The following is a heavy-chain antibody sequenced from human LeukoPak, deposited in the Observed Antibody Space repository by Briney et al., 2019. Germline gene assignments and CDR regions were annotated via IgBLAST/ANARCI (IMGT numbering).Heavy chain of an antibody. Sequence: GGSLRLSCAASGFTFSSYAMHWVRQAPGKGLEWVAVISYDGSNKYYADSVKGRFTISRDNSKSTLYLQMNSLRAEDTAVYYCARDSDGGTYYFDYWGQGTLVTVSS. D-gene: IGHD4-23*01. CDR1: GFTFSSYA. V-gene: IGHV3-30-3*01. CDR2: ISYDGSNK. J-gene: IGHJ4*02. CDR3: ARDSDGGTYYFDY.